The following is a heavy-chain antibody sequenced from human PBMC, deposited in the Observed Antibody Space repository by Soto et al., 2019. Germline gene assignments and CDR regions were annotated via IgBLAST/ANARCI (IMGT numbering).Heavy chain of an antibody. V-gene: IGHV3-7*01. D-gene: IGHD2-2*01. CDR3: ARDQKQYQLLSNWFDP. CDR1: GFTFSSYW. Sequence: GGSLRLSCAASGFTFSSYWMSWVRQAPGKGLEWVANIKQDGSEKYYVDSVKGRFTISRDNAKNSLYLQMNSLRAEDTAVYYCARDQKQYQLLSNWFDPWGQGTLVTVSS. CDR2: IKQDGSEK. J-gene: IGHJ5*02.